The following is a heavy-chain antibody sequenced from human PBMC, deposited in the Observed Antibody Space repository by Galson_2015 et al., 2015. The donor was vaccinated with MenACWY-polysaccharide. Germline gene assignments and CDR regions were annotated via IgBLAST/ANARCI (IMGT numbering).Heavy chain of an antibody. D-gene: IGHD5-12*01. J-gene: IGHJ4*02. V-gene: IGHV3-74*01. Sequence: SLRLSCAASGFNFSTYWMRWVRQAPGKGLVWVSRIKSDGSSTNYADSVKGRFTISRDNAKNTLYLQMNSLRVEDTALYYCARGYSAYDWGQGTLVTVSA. CDR2: IKSDGSST. CDR1: GFNFSTYW. CDR3: ARGYSAYD.